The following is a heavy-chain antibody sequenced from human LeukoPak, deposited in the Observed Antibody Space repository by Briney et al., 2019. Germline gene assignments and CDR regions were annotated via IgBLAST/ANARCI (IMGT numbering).Heavy chain of an antibody. V-gene: IGHV4-34*01. CDR3: ARGPYCSSTSCYGSRFDP. CDR2: INHSGST. D-gene: IGHD2-2*01. J-gene: IGHJ5*02. CDR1: GGSFSGYY. Sequence: PSETLSLTCAVYGGSFSGYYWSWIRQPPGKGLEWIGEINHSGSTNYNPSLKSRVTISVDTSKNQFSLKLSSVTAADTAVYYCARGPYCSSTSCYGSRFDPWGQGTLVTVSS.